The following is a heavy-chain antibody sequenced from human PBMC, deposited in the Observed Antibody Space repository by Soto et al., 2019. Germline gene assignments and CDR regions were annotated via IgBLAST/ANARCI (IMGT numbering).Heavy chain of an antibody. CDR3: AGSGVFGVVITSADAYYYGMDV. Sequence: GGSLRLSCAASGFTFSSYAMSWVRQAQGKGLEWVSAISGSGGSTYYADSVKGRFTISRDNTKNMLYLQMNSLRAEDMDVYSCAGSGVFGVVITSADAYYYGMDVWGQGTPVTVSS. V-gene: IGHV3-23*01. J-gene: IGHJ6*02. CDR1: GFTFSSYA. CDR2: ISGSGGST. D-gene: IGHD3-3*01.